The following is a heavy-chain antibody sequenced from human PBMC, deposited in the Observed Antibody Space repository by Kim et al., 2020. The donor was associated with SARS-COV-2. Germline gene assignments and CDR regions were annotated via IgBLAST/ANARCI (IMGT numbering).Heavy chain of an antibody. CDR2: ISYDGSNK. Sequence: GGSLRLSCAASGFTFSSYAMHWVRQAPGKGLEWVAVISYDGSNKYYADSVKGRFTISRDNSKNTLYLQMNSLRAEDTAVYYCAWATVKAPYWGQGTLVTVSS. V-gene: IGHV3-30*04. J-gene: IGHJ4*02. CDR3: AWATVKAPY. CDR1: GFTFSSYA. D-gene: IGHD4-17*01.